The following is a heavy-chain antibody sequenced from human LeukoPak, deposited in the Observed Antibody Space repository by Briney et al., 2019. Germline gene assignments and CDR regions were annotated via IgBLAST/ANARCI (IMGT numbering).Heavy chain of an antibody. D-gene: IGHD3-22*01. CDR3: ARAPFTYYYDSSGYYLGGYFDY. V-gene: IGHV4-59*01. CDR1: GGPISSYY. J-gene: IGHJ4*02. CDR2: IYYSGST. Sequence: PSETLSLTCTVSGGPISSYYWSWIRQPPGKGLEWIGYIYYSGSTNYNPSLKSRVTISVDTSKNQFSLKLSSVTAADTAVYYCARAPFTYYYDSSGYYLGGYFDYWGQGTLVTVSS.